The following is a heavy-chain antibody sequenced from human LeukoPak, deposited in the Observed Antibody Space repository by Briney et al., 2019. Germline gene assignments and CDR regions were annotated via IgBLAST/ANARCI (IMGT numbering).Heavy chain of an antibody. J-gene: IGHJ4*02. CDR3: ARKTFGTVYFDY. D-gene: IGHD1-1*01. Sequence: GGSLRLSCAASGFTFTTYEMNWVRQAPGKGLEWISYISPGGGDTIYYADSVKGRFTIPRDNAKNSVYLQMKSLRGEDTAVYYCARKTFGTVYFDYWGQGNLVTVSS. CDR1: GFTFTTYE. V-gene: IGHV3-48*03. CDR2: ISPGGGDTI.